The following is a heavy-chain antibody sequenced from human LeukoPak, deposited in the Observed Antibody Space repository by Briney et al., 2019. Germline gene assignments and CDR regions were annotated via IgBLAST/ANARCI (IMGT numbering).Heavy chain of an antibody. D-gene: IGHD4-17*01. CDR3: AKGYATTDFFDY. Sequence: GGSLRLSCAASGFTVSSNYMSWVRQAPGKGLEWVSVIYSGGSKYYADSVKGRFTISRDNSKNTLYLQMNSLRAEDTAVYYCAKGYATTDFFDYWGQGTLVTVSS. CDR1: GFTVSSNY. CDR2: IYSGGSK. J-gene: IGHJ4*02. V-gene: IGHV3-53*01.